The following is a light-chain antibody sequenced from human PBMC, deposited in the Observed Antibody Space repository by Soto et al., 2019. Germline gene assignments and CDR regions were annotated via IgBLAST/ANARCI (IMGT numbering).Light chain of an antibody. V-gene: IGKV1-39*01. J-gene: IGKJ4*01. CDR1: QSIRNF. Sequence: DIQITQSPSSLSASVGDRVTITCRASQSIRNFLNWYQQKPGKAPKVLIYAASSLQSGVPSRFSDSGSGTDFTLTISSLQAEDVAVYYCQQYYNSPLNFGGGTKVDIK. CDR2: AAS. CDR3: QQYYNSPLN.